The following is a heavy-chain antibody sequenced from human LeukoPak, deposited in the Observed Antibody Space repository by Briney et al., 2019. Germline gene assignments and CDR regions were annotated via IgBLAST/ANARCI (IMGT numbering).Heavy chain of an antibody. CDR3: ARGSRAAAGDNWFDP. CDR2: INHSGST. Sequence: PSETLSLTCAVYGGSFSGYYWSWIRQPPGKGLEWIGEINHSGSTNYNPSLKSRVTISVDTSKNQFSLKLSSVTAADTAVCYCARGSRAAAGDNWFDPWGQGTLVTVSS. J-gene: IGHJ5*02. CDR1: GGSFSGYY. D-gene: IGHD6-13*01. V-gene: IGHV4-34*01.